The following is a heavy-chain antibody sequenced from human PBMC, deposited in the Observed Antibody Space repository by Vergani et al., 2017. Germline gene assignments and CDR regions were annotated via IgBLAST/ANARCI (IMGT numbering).Heavy chain of an antibody. V-gene: IGHV3-33*01. J-gene: IGHJ5*02. Sequence: QVQLVESGGGVVQPGRSLRLSCAASGFTFNQYGMHWVRPAPGKGLEWVAVTWYDGNNKQYADSVKGRFNISRDNSKSTMYLQRNSLRDEDTGVYYCARKFRLLYNRFDPWGQGTLVTVSS. CDR3: ARKFRLLYNRFDP. CDR1: GFTFNQYG. D-gene: IGHD1-14*01. CDR2: TWYDGNNK.